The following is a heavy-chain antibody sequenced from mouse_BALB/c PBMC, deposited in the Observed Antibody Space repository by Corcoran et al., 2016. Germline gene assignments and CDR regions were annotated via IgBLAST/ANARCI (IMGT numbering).Heavy chain of an antibody. CDR3: ARRSYYNAMDY. Sequence: QVTLKESGPGILQPSQTLSLTCSFSGFSLSTSGMGVSWIRQPSGKGLEWLAHIYWDDDKRYNPSLKSRLKISKDTSSNQVFLKITSVDTADTATYYCARRSYYNAMDYWGQGTSVTVSS. CDR1: GFSLSTSGMG. J-gene: IGHJ4*01. D-gene: IGHD2-12*01. CDR2: IYWDDDK. V-gene: IGHV8-12*01.